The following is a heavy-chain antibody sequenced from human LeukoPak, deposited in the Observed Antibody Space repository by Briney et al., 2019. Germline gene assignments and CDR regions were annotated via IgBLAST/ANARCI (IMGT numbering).Heavy chain of an antibody. D-gene: IGHD5-18*01. CDR1: GFTFSSYA. CDR2: ISYDGSNK. Sequence: GRSLRLSCAASGFTFSSYAMHWVRQAPGKGLEWVAVISYDGSNKYYADSVKGRFTISRDNSKNTLYLQTNSLRAEDTAVYYCARLGKDPQVRYGRYYYYYGMDVWGQGTTVTVSS. V-gene: IGHV3-30-3*01. CDR3: ARLGKDPQVRYGRYYYYYGMDV. J-gene: IGHJ6*02.